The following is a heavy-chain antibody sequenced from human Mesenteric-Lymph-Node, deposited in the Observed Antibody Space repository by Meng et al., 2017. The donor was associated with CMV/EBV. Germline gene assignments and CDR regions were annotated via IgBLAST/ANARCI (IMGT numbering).Heavy chain of an antibody. Sequence: GESLKISCAASGFTFSSDWMHWVRQAPGKGLMWVARVDSAGSGTSYADSVKGRFTISRDNAKNSLNLQMNGLTAEDMAVYYCARRGDDSCGSRNYYYCGMDVWGQGTTVTVSS. J-gene: IGHJ6*02. D-gene: IGHD3-22*01. V-gene: IGHV3-74*01. CDR1: GFTFSSDW. CDR2: VDSAGSGT. CDR3: ARRGDDSCGSRNYYYCGMDV.